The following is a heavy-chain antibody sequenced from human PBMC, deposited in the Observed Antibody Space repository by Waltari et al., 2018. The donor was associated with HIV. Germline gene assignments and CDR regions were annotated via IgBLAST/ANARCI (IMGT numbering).Heavy chain of an antibody. CDR2: INPNSGGT. Sequence: QVQLVQSGAAVKKPGAAVKVSCKASGDTFLGYYSRGVRQAPGQGLEWIGWINPNSGGTNYAQKFQGRVTMTRDTSISTAYMELSRLRSDDTAVYYCARFNSQSAFDIWGQGTMVTVSS. CDR1: GDTFLGYY. CDR3: ARFNSQSAFDI. V-gene: IGHV1-2*02. J-gene: IGHJ3*02.